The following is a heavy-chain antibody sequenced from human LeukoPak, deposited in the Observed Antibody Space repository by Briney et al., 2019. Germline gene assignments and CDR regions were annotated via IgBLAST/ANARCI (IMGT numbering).Heavy chain of an antibody. V-gene: IGHV3-23*01. CDR1: GFTFSSCA. Sequence: GGSLRLSCAASGFTFSSCAMSWVRQAPGKGLGWVSAISGSGGSTYYADSVKGRFTISRDNSKNTLYVQMNSLRAEETGVYYCAKDLRGISGTGYYFDYWGQGTLVTVSS. J-gene: IGHJ4*02. D-gene: IGHD1-7*01. CDR3: AKDLRGISGTGYYFDY. CDR2: ISGSGGST.